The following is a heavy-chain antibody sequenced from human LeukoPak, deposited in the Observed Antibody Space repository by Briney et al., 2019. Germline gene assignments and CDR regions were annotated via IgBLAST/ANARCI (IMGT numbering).Heavy chain of an antibody. CDR1: GFTFDDYA. V-gene: IGHV3-9*01. CDR3: AKDISEQWLGYFDY. CDR2: ISWNSGSI. D-gene: IGHD6-19*01. Sequence: SLRLSCAASGFTFDDYAMHWVRQAPGKGLEWVSGISWNSGSIGYADSVKGRFTISRDNAKNSLYLQMNSLRAEDTALYYCAKDISEQWLGYFDYWGQGTLVTVSS. J-gene: IGHJ4*02.